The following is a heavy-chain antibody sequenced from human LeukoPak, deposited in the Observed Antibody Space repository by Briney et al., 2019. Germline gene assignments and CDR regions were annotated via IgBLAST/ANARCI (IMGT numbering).Heavy chain of an antibody. CDR1: GFTFSNAW. J-gene: IGHJ4*02. D-gene: IGHD3-3*01. CDR3: TTVKRHYDFWSGYYTGGTFDY. V-gene: IGHV3-15*01. CDR2: IKSKTDGGTT. Sequence: GGSLRLSCAASGFTFSNAWMSWVRQAPGKGLEWVGRIKSKTDGGTTDYAAPVKGRFTISRDDSKNTLYLQMNSLKTEDTAVYYCTTVKRHYDFWSGYYTGGTFDYWGQGTLVTASS.